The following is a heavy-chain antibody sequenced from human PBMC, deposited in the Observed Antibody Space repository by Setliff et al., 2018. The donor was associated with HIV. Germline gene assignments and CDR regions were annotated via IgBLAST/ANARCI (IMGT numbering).Heavy chain of an antibody. CDR3: ARHRHSGHYDVLTGVNWFDP. Sequence: PGESLKISCKGSGYSFTNYWIAWVRQMPGKGLEWMGIIYPGDSDTRYSPSFQGQVTISAAKSISTAFLQWSSLKASDTAIYYCARHRHSGHYDVLTGVNWFDPWGQGTLVTVSS. CDR1: GYSFTNYW. J-gene: IGHJ5*02. V-gene: IGHV5-51*01. D-gene: IGHD3-9*01. CDR2: IYPGDSDT.